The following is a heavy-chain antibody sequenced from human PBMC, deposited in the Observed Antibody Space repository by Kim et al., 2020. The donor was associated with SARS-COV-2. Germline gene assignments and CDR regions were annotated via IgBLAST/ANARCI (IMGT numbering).Heavy chain of an antibody. V-gene: IGHV4-30-4*01. Sequence: SETLSLTCTVSGGSISSGDYYWSWIRQPPGKGLEWIGYIYYSGSTYYNPSLKSRVTISVDTSKNQFSLKLSSVTAADTAVYYCASTPYYYVSSGLWYWGQGTLVTVSS. CDR1: GGSISSGDYY. CDR3: ASTPYYYVSSGLWY. CDR2: IYYSGST. J-gene: IGHJ4*02. D-gene: IGHD3-22*01.